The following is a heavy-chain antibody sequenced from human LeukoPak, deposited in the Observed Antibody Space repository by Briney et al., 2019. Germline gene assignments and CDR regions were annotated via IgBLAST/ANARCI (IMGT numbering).Heavy chain of an antibody. CDR2: IYSGST. J-gene: IGHJ3*02. CDR3: ARAPNAGGNGAFDI. D-gene: IGHD4-23*01. Sequence: SETLSLTCTVSGGSISSYYWSWIRQPAGKGLEWIGSIYSGSTYYNPSLKSRVTISVDTSKNQFSLKLSSVTAADTAVYYCARAPNAGGNGAFDIWGQGTMVTVSS. V-gene: IGHV4-4*07. CDR1: GGSISSYY.